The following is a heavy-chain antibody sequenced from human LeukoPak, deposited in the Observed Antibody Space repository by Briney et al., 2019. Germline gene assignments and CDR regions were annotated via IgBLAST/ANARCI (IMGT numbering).Heavy chain of an antibody. CDR2: ISSSGSST. CDR3: AREDGSQLDY. V-gene: IGHV3-11*04. Sequence: PGGSLRLSCAGSGFTVSNNYMTWVRQTPGKGLEWVSYISSSGSSTYYADSVKGRFTISRDNAKSSLCLQMDSLRAGDTAVYYCAREDGSQLDYWGRGTLVTVSS. CDR1: GFTVSNNY. J-gene: IGHJ4*02. D-gene: IGHD1-26*01.